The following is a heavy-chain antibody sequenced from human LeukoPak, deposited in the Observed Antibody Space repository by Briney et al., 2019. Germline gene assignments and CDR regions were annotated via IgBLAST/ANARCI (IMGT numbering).Heavy chain of an antibody. Sequence: GGSLRLSCVASGFTFSNYGMHWVRQAPGKGLEWVSTISGSGGSTYFADSVKGRFTMSRDNSKNTLYLQMNSLRAEDTAVYYFAKRVPYFDHWGQGTLVTVSS. CDR1: GFTFSNYG. CDR2: ISGSGGST. CDR3: AKRVPYFDH. J-gene: IGHJ4*02. V-gene: IGHV3-23*01.